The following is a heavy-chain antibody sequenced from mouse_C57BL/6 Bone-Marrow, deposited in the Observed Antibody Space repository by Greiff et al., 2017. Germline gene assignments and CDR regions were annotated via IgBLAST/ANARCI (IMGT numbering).Heavy chain of an antibody. D-gene: IGHD2-3*01. Sequence: QVQLQQPGAELVKPGASVKLSCKASGYTFTSYWMQWVKQRPGQGLGWIGEIDPSDSYTNYNQKFKGKATLTVDTSSSPAYMQLSSLTSEDSAAYYCASYDWFAYGGRGTLVTVSA. V-gene: IGHV1-50*01. J-gene: IGHJ3*01. CDR2: IDPSDSYT. CDR1: GYTFTSYW. CDR3: ASYDWFAY.